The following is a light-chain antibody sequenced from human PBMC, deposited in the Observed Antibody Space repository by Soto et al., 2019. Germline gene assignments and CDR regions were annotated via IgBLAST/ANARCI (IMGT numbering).Light chain of an antibody. CDR3: QQYGSSPL. V-gene: IGKV3-20*01. J-gene: IGKJ5*01. Sequence: EIVLTQSPGTLSLSPGERATLSCRASQTLTSTYLAWYQQKPGQAPRLLIYGASTRATGIPARFSGSWSGTDFTLTISRLEPEDFAVYYCQQYGSSPLFGQGTRLEIK. CDR2: GAS. CDR1: QTLTSTY.